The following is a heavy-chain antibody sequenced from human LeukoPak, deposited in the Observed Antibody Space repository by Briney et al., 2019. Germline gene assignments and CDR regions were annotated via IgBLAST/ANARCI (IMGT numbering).Heavy chain of an antibody. D-gene: IGHD2-21*01. V-gene: IGHV3-23*01. Sequence: GGSLRLSCAASGFTFSSYAMSWVRQAPGKGLEWVSAISGSGGSTYYADSVKGRFTISRDNSKNTLYLQMNSLRAEDTAVYYCAIYVIAHLDAFGIWGQGTMVTVSS. CDR3: AIYVIAHLDAFGI. CDR1: GFTFSSYA. J-gene: IGHJ3*02. CDR2: ISGSGGST.